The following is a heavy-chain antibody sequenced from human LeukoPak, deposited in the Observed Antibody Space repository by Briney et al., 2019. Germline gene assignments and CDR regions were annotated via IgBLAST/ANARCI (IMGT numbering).Heavy chain of an antibody. V-gene: IGHV3-23*01. CDR3: ANRRAAPYLCFDY. Sequence: GGSLRLSCAASGFTFSSYAMNWVRQAPGKGLEWVSSISGGAGGAAYADSVKGRFTMSRDNSKNTLYLQMNSLRAEDTAVYYCANRRAAPYLCFDYWGQGALVTVSS. J-gene: IGHJ4*02. CDR1: GFTFSSYA. CDR2: ISGGAGGA. D-gene: IGHD2-2*02.